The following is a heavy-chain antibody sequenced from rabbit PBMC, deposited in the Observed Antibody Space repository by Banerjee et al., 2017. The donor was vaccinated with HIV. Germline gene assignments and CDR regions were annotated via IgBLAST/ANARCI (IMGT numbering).Heavy chain of an antibody. J-gene: IGHJ3*01. Sequence: QEQLEESGGDLVKPEGSLTLTCTASGFSFSYSYWICWVRQAPGKGLEWIACIYVGSGSPYYASWAKGRFTISKTSSTTVTLQMTSLTAADTATYFCARAIVPWLGLTRLDLWGQGTLVTVS. V-gene: IGHV1S45*01. D-gene: IGHD4-1*01. CDR2: IYVGSGSP. CDR1: GFSFSYSYW. CDR3: ARAIVPWLGLTRLDL.